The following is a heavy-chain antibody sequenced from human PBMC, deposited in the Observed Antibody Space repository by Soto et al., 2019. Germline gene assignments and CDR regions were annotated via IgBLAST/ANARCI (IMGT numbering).Heavy chain of an antibody. CDR3: ARDSLYGGNSSYDYYYYGMDV. V-gene: IGHV3-48*02. Sequence: EVQLVESGGGLVQPGGSLRLSCAASGFTFSSYSINWVRQTQGKGLEWISYVSTSSSTIFYADSLKGRFTISRDNAKHSLYLQMNSLRDEDTAVYYCARDSLYGGNSSYDYYYYGMDVWGPGTTVTVSS. CDR1: GFTFSSYS. CDR2: VSTSSSTI. D-gene: IGHD4-17*01. J-gene: IGHJ6*02.